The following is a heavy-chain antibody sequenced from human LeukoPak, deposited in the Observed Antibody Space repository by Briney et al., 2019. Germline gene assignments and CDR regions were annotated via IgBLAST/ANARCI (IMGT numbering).Heavy chain of an antibody. CDR2: INLNSGGT. D-gene: IGHD1-14*01. Sequence: GASVKVSCKTSGYTFTGYYMHWMRQAPGQGLEWMGWINLNSGGTNYAQKFQGRVITTRDTSTSTAYMELNRLRFDDTAVYYCASWAGGNEPIANFDYWGQGTLVTVSS. CDR3: ASWAGGNEPIANFDY. V-gene: IGHV1-2*02. J-gene: IGHJ4*02. CDR1: GYTFTGYY.